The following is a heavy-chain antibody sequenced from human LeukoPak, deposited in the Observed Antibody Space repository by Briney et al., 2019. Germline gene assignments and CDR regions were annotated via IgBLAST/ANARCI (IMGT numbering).Heavy chain of an antibody. CDR3: ARDCGGDCPLDY. Sequence: SETLPLTCTVSGGSISSSSYYWGWIRQPPGKGLEWIGSIYYSGSTYYNPSLKSRVTISVDTSKNQFSLKLSSVTAADTAVYYCARDCGGDCPLDYWGQGTLVTVSS. CDR1: GGSISSSSYY. V-gene: IGHV4-39*02. D-gene: IGHD2-21*02. J-gene: IGHJ4*02. CDR2: IYYSGST.